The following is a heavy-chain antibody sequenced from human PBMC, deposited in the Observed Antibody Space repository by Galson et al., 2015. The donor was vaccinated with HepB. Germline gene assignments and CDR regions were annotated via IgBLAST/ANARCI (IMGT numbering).Heavy chain of an antibody. CDR2: ITYSSSAV. Sequence: SLRLSCAASRFTFSGYSMNWVRQAPGRGLEWVSHITYSSSAVYCADSVKGRSTISRDNAKNSLYLQMSSLRDEDTAVYYCARGLLRGWFDPWGQGTLVTVSS. J-gene: IGHJ5*02. V-gene: IGHV3-48*02. CDR1: RFTFSGYS. CDR3: ARGLLRGWFDP.